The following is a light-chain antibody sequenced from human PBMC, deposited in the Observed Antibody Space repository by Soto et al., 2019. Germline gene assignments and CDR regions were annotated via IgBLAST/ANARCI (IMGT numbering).Light chain of an antibody. CDR2: DVS. V-gene: IGLV2-14*01. J-gene: IGLJ2*01. CDR1: SSDVGGYNY. CDR3: SSYTSSSTYVV. Sequence: QSALTQPASVSGSPGQSITISCTGTSSDVGGYNYVSWYQQHPGKAPKLMIYDVSNRPSGVSNRFSGSKSGNTASLTISGLQAEDGADYYCSSYTSSSTYVVFRGGTKLTVL.